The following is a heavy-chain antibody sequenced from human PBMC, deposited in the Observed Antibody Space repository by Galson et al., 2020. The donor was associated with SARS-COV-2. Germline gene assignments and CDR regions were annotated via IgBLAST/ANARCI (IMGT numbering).Heavy chain of an antibody. CDR3: LAYSRNDYFFFPY. Sequence: ETSETLSLTCRVTGASIRAYYWTWVRQSPGKGLEWIGYVHHTGDTNYNPSLKSRVTMSLDTTRNGFYLHIRFLSAADTAGYYCLAYSRNDYFFFPYWGRCTLVTVSS. V-gene: IGHV4-59*12. CDR2: VHHTGDT. J-gene: IGHJ1*01. D-gene: IGHD5-12*01. CDR1: GASIRAYY.